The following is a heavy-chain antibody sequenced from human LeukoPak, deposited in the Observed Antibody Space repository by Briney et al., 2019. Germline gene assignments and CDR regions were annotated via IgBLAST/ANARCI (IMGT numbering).Heavy chain of an antibody. V-gene: IGHV4-39*01. Sequence: KTSETLSLTCTVSGGSISSSSYYWGWIRQPPGKGLEWIGSIYYSGSTYYNPSLKSRVTISVDTSKNQFSLKLSSVTAADTAVYYCARLSGYCTNGVCPILFDYWGQGTLVTVSS. CDR3: ARLSGYCTNGVCPILFDY. D-gene: IGHD2-8*01. J-gene: IGHJ4*02. CDR2: IYYSGST. CDR1: GGSISSSSYY.